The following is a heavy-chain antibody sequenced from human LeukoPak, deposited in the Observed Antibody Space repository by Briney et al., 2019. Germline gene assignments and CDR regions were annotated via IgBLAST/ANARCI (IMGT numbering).Heavy chain of an antibody. CDR1: GGSISSGGYY. Sequence: PSQTLSLTCTVSGGSISSGGYYWSWIRQHPGKGLEWIGYIYYSGSTYYNPSLKSRVTISVDTSKNQFSLKLSSVTAADTAVYYRAREAARPVVITTSRLYYYYYMDVWGKGTTVTVSS. CDR3: AREAARPVVITTSRLYYYYYMDV. D-gene: IGHD6-6*01. V-gene: IGHV4-31*03. J-gene: IGHJ6*03. CDR2: IYYSGST.